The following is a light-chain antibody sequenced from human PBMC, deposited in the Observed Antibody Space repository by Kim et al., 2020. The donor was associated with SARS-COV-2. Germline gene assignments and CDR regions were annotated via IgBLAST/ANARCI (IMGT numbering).Light chain of an antibody. CDR1: QSVTSSY. CDR3: QQYGSSPLYT. V-gene: IGKV3-20*01. CDR2: GAA. J-gene: IGKJ2*01. Sequence: PGNSYSPACRASQSVTSSYFAWCQQNPGAAPRLRIYGAANRTTGIPDRFSGGASVTDFSLTMSRLESEEFAMDYWQQYGSSPLYTFGQGTKLEI.